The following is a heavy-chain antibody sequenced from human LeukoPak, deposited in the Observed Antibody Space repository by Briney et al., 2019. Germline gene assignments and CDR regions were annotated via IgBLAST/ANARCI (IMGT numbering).Heavy chain of an antibody. J-gene: IGHJ4*02. CDR1: GFTFSSYS. Sequence: PGGSPRLSCAASGFTFSSYSMNWVRQAPGKGLEWVSYISSSSSTIYYADSVKGRFTISRDNAKNSLYLQMNSLRAEDTAVYYCARGIGAMKWELPYYFDYWGQGTLVTVSS. V-gene: IGHV3-48*01. CDR3: ARGIGAMKWELPYYFDY. CDR2: ISSSSSTI. D-gene: IGHD1-26*01.